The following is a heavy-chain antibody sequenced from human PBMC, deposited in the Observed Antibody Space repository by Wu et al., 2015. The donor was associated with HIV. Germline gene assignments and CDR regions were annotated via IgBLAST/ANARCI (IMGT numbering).Heavy chain of an antibody. CDR1: GDDFTSYA. V-gene: IGHV1-69*05. CDR3: ARNTDSVATSLYSLGV. CDR2: INPLFGTT. Sequence: QVQLVQSGAEVKKPGSSVKVTCKASGDDFTSYAVSWVRQAPGQGLEWMGGINPLFGTTKHVEKFQDRLTFSTDEFKSTVYMELSSLRSDDTAVYYCARNTDSVATSLYSLGVWGQGTTVTVSS. D-gene: IGHD5-12*01. J-gene: IGHJ6*02.